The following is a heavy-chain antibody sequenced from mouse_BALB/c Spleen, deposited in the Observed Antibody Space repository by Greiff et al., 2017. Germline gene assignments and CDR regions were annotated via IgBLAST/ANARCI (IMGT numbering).Heavy chain of an antibody. V-gene: IGHV3-2*02. Sequence: EVKLQESGPGLVKPSQSLSLTCTVTGYSITSDYAWNWIRQFPGNKLEWMGYISYSGSTSYNPSLKSRISITRDTSKNQFFLQLNSVTTEDTATYYCARSGIPSWFAYWGQGTLVTVSA. CDR3: ARSGIPSWFAY. J-gene: IGHJ3*01. CDR2: ISYSGST. CDR1: GYSITSDYA. D-gene: IGHD3-1*01.